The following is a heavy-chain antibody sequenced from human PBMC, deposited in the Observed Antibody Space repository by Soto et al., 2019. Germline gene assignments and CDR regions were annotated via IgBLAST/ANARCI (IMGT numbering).Heavy chain of an antibody. D-gene: IGHD6-6*01. V-gene: IGHV4-38-2*01. CDR2: MYHSGIT. CDR3: ARSMYSTSAQLYYGMDV. J-gene: IGHJ6*02. Sequence: SETLSLTCAVSGYSIRSGYFWGWIRQPPGKGLEWIGSMYHSGITYYNLSLKSRVTISVDASKNQLSLKLSSATAADTAVYYCARSMYSTSAQLYYGMDVWGQGTTVTVSS. CDR1: GYSIRSGYF.